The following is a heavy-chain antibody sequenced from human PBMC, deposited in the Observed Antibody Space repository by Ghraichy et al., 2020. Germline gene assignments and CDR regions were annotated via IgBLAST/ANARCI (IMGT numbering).Heavy chain of an antibody. CDR2: MNPNSGNT. V-gene: IGHV1-8*01. CDR1: GYTFTSYD. Sequence: ASVKVSCKASGYTFTSYDINWVRQATGQGLEWMGWMNPNSGNTGYAQKFQGRVTMTRNTSISTAYLELSSLRSEDTAVYYCARGGRIAALSWLNYWVRGGMDVWGQGTTVTVSS. D-gene: IGHD6-6*01. CDR3: ARGGRIAALSWLNYWVRGGMDV. J-gene: IGHJ6*02.